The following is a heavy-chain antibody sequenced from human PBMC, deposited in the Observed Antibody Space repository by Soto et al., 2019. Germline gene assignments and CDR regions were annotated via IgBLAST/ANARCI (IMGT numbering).Heavy chain of an antibody. V-gene: IGHV4-39*01. CDR3: VRVDLMSLVDTDTRDSYFAMDV. CDR2: LYSSGAT. J-gene: IGHJ6*02. Sequence: PSETLSLTCSVSGGSIGSGNDVGGWISQPPGKGLEWIGSLYSSGATYYNPSLRSRLSMSVDTAKTQCSLKMTSVAAADTAVYYCVRVDLMSLVDTDTRDSYFAMDVWGQGTAVTVSS. CDR1: GGSIGSGNDV. D-gene: IGHD2-8*02.